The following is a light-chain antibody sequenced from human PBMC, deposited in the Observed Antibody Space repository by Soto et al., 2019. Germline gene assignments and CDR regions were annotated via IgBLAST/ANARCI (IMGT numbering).Light chain of an antibody. Sequence: QTPLSQPRSGSGSPGQSYIISCAGTVNDVGTYNYVSWYQQHPGKAPKLIIYDVIKRPSGVPDRFYGSKSGNKASLTIAGLRAEDEADYYCCSYADRYTFYVFGTGTKVTV. V-gene: IGLV2-11*01. J-gene: IGLJ1*01. CDR2: DVI. CDR1: VNDVGTYNY. CDR3: CSYADRYTFYV.